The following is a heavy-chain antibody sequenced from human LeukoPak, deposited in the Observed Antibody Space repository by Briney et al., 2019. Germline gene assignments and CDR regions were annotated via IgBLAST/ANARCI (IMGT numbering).Heavy chain of an antibody. Sequence: GESLKISCKGSGYSFTTYWIRWVRQMPGKGLEWMGIIYPGESNTRYRPSFQGQVTISADKSISTAYLQWSSLKASDTAMYYCARLHDSRADYWGQGTLVTVSS. V-gene: IGHV5-51*01. CDR1: GYSFTTYW. CDR2: IYPGESNT. J-gene: IGHJ4*02. CDR3: ARLHDSRADY. D-gene: IGHD3-22*01.